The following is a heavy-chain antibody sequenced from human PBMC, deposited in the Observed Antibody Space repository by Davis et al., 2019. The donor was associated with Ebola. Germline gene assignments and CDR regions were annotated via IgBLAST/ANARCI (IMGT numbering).Heavy chain of an antibody. CDR3: AREVVTNYGMDV. CDR2: ISHDGSSQ. J-gene: IGHJ6*02. D-gene: IGHD4-17*01. V-gene: IGHV3-30*04. Sequence: GESLKISCAASGFDFKVYAMQWVRQAPGKALEWLAHISHDGSSQSYPDFVKGRLIVSRDNSKNTLSLQMDSLGAEDTAVYYCAREVVTNYGMDVWGRGTTVTVSS. CDR1: GFDFKVYA.